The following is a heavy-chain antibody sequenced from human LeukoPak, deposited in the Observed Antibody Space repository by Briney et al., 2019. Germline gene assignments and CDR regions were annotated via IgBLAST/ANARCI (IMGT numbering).Heavy chain of an antibody. CDR1: GFNFKSYS. V-gene: IGHV3-21*06. CDR3: ARAAGHYFDY. CDR2: ISSTSSDL. D-gene: IGHD3-10*01. J-gene: IGHJ4*02. Sequence: GGSLRLSCAASGFNFKSYSMNWVRQAPGKGLVWVSFISSTSSDLLYADSVKGRFTVSRDNGKNSLYLQMNSLRAEGTAVYYCARAAGHYFDYWGQGSLVTVSS.